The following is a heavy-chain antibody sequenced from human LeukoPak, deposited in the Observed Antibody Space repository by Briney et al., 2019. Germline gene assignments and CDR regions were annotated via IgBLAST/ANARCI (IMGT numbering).Heavy chain of an antibody. CDR2: ISSSSSYI. D-gene: IGHD6-19*01. CDR3: ARVRGVSSDPLGEFDY. CDR1: GFTFSSYS. Sequence: GGSLRLSCAASGFTFSSYSMNWVRQAPGKGLEWVSSISSSSSYIYYADSVKGRFTISRDNAKNSLYLQMNSLRAEDTAVYYCARVRGVSSDPLGEFDYWGQGTLDTVSS. J-gene: IGHJ4*02. V-gene: IGHV3-21*01.